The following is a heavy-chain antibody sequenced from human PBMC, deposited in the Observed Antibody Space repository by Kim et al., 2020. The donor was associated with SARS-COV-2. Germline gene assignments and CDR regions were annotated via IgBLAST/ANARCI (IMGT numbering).Heavy chain of an antibody. CDR1: GFTFSSYC. Sequence: GGSLRLSCAASGFTFSSYCMSWVRQAPGKGLEWVSSISSSSSYIYYADAVKGRFTISSDDAKNSLFLQMDSLRAEDTAMYFCARSRSGYYFYYGMDVWGQGTTVTVSS. J-gene: IGHJ6*02. CDR3: ARSRSGYYFYYGMDV. V-gene: IGHV3-21*01. CDR2: ISSSSSYI. D-gene: IGHD6-25*01.